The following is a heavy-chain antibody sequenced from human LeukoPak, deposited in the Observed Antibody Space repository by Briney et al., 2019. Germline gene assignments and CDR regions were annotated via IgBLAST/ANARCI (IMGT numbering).Heavy chain of an antibody. CDR3: ARVDTGYCSSTSCYQDY. J-gene: IGHJ4*02. Sequence: SCKASGYTFTGYYMHWVRQAPGKGLEWVAVISYDGSDKYYADSVKGRFTISRDNSKNTLYLQMNSLRAEDTAVYYCARVDTGYCSSTSCYQDYWGQGTLVTVSS. D-gene: IGHD2-2*01. V-gene: IGHV3-30*04. CDR2: ISYDGSDK. CDR1: GYTFTGYY.